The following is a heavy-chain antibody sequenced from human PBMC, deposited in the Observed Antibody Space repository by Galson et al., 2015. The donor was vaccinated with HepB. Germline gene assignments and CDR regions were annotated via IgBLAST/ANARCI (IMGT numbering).Heavy chain of an antibody. CDR3: AIASYSYESTGYGFAFDV. V-gene: IGHV3-9*01. CDR2: VNWKSGNI. Sequence: SLRLSFAPSGFTFDDYAMHWVRQAPGKGLEWVSGVNWKSGNIGYADSVKGRFTISRDNAKTSLYLQMNSLRAEDTALYYCAIASYSYESTGYGFAFDVWGQGSMVTVSS. J-gene: IGHJ3*01. D-gene: IGHD3-22*01. CDR1: GFTFDDYA.